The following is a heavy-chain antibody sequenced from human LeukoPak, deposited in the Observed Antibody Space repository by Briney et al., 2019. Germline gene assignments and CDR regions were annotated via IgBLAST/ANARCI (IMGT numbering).Heavy chain of an antibody. Sequence: SVKVSCKASGGTFSSYAISWVRQAPGQGLEWMGGIIPIFGTANYAQKFQGRVTLTADESTSTAYMELSSLRSEDTAVYYCASARAGASVYFDYWGQGTLVTVSS. J-gene: IGHJ4*02. CDR1: GGTFSSYA. CDR3: ASARAGASVYFDY. CDR2: IIPIFGTA. V-gene: IGHV1-69*01. D-gene: IGHD1-26*01.